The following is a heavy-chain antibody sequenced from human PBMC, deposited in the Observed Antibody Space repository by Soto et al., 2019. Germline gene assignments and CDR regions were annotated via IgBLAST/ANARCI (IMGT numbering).Heavy chain of an antibody. Sequence: EVQLVESGGGLVQPGGSLRLSCAASGFTFSSYSMNWVRQAPGKGLEWVSYISSSSSTIYYADSVKGRFTISRDNAKNSLYLQMNSLRAEDTAVYYCARGAYDYIWGRYRYSPKLDYWGQGTLVTVSS. CDR3: ARGAYDYIWGRYRYSPKLDY. D-gene: IGHD3-16*02. CDR2: ISSSSSTI. V-gene: IGHV3-48*01. J-gene: IGHJ4*02. CDR1: GFTFSSYS.